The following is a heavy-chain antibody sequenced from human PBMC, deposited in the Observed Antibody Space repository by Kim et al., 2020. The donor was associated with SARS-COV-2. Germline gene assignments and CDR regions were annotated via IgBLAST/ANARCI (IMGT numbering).Heavy chain of an antibody. Sequence: GGSLRLSCAASGFTFSSYGMHWVRQAPGKGLEWVAVISYDGSNKYYADSVKGRFTISRDNSKNTLYLQMNSLRAEDTAVYYCAKDGLNGFDYWGQGTLVTVSS. CDR3: AKDGLNGFDY. V-gene: IGHV3-30*18. CDR1: GFTFSSYG. J-gene: IGHJ4*02. D-gene: IGHD1-1*01. CDR2: ISYDGSNK.